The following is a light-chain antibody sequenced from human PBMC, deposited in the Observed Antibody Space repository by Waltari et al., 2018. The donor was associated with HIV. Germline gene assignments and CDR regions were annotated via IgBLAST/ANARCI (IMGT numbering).Light chain of an antibody. CDR3: HQGVDLPPT. V-gene: IGKV6-21*01. CDR1: QSIPSN. CDR2: YAS. Sequence: EIVLTQSPDFQSVTPKEKVIITCRASQSIPSNLHWYQQKPDQSPKLVIKYASQSFSGVPPRFSGSGFGTDFTLTINSLEAEDAATYYCHQGVDLPPTFGQGTKVEIK. J-gene: IGKJ1*01.